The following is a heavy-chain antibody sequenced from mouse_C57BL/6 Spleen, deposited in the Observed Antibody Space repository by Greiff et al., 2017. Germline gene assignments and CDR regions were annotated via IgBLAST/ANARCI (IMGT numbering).Heavy chain of an antibody. CDR3: TRDGATVVAPYWYFDV. J-gene: IGHJ1*03. V-gene: IGHV5-9-1*02. Sequence: EVQGVESGEGLVKPGGSLKLSCAASGFTFRSYAMSWVRQTPEKRLEWVAYISSGGDYIYYADTVKGRFTISRDNARNTLYLQMSSLTSEDTAMYYCTRDGATVVAPYWYFDVWGTGTTVTVSS. CDR2: ISSGGDYI. CDR1: GFTFRSYA. D-gene: IGHD1-1*01.